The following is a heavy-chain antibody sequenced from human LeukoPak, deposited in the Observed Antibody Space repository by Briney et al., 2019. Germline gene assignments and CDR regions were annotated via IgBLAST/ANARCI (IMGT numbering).Heavy chain of an antibody. D-gene: IGHD2-2*01. CDR1: GFIFSTYW. V-gene: IGHV3-7*03. J-gene: IGHJ4*02. Sequence: GGSLRLSCAASGFIFSTYWMNWVRQAPGKGLEWVANIKQDGSEKYYVESVKGRFTISRDNGKNSLYLQMNSLRAEDTAVYYCARGNSSTTCPHFDFWGQGTLVTVSS. CDR3: ARGNSSTTCPHFDF. CDR2: IKQDGSEK.